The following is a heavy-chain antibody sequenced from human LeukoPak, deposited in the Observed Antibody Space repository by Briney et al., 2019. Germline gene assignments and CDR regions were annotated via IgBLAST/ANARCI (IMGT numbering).Heavy chain of an antibody. Sequence: GGSLRLSCAASGVIISSYAMSWVRQAPGKGLEWVSAINGRGDNTYYADFVKGRFTISRDNSKSTVYRQMSSLRTEDTAVYYCAKDRVSPGFNWFDPWGQGTLVTVSS. J-gene: IGHJ5*02. CDR2: INGRGDNT. V-gene: IGHV3-23*01. CDR3: AKDRVSPGFNWFDP. CDR1: GVIISSYA. D-gene: IGHD2/OR15-2a*01.